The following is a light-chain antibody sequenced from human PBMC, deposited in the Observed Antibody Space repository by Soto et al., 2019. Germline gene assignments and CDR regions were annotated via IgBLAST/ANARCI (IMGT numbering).Light chain of an antibody. Sequence: AIQMTQSPSSLSASVGDRVTITCRASQDIRHELGWYQQKPGKAPKVLIYGASSLQSWVPSRFSGSGSGTDFTLTISSLQPEDFATYYCLQDHNYPRTFGQGTKVEIK. J-gene: IGKJ1*01. V-gene: IGKV1-6*01. CDR3: LQDHNYPRT. CDR1: QDIRHE. CDR2: GAS.